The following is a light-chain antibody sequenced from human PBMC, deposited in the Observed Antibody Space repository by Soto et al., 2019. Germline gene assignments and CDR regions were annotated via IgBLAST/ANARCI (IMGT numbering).Light chain of an antibody. J-gene: IGLJ2*01. CDR2: DVS. CDR3: GSYTSSNSLV. CDR1: SGDVGGYNY. V-gene: IGLV2-14*01. Sequence: QSVLTQPASVSGSPGQSITISCTGTSGDVGGYNYVSWYQQHPGKAPKLMIYDVSIRPSGVSNRFFGSKSGNTASLTISGLQAEDEADYYCGSYTSSNSLVFGGGTKLTVL.